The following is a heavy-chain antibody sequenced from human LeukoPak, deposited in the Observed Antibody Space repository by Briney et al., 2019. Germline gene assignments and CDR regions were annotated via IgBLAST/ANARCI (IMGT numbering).Heavy chain of an antibody. Sequence: ASVKVSCKVSGYTLTELSMHWVRQAPGKGLEWMGGFDPEDGETIYAQKFQGRVTMTEDTSTDTAYVELSSLRSEDTAVYYCATDPHCSSTSCPFDYWGQGTLVTVSS. D-gene: IGHD2-2*01. CDR2: FDPEDGET. J-gene: IGHJ4*02. V-gene: IGHV1-24*01. CDR3: ATDPHCSSTSCPFDY. CDR1: GYTLTELS.